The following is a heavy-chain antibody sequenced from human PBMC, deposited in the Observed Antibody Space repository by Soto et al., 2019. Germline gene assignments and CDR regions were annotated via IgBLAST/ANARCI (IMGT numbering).Heavy chain of an antibody. CDR1: GFNVMSYW. D-gene: IGHD3-16*01. Sequence: GGSMRLSCAVSGFNVMSYWMSWVRQAPGKGLEWVASIKEDGSEIYYLHSVRGRFSNSRDSAGNALHLTMNYLSAEDTGVYFCARDIGFDYVNWGQGTLVTVSS. V-gene: IGHV3-7*01. CDR2: IKEDGSEI. J-gene: IGHJ4*02. CDR3: ARDIGFDYVN.